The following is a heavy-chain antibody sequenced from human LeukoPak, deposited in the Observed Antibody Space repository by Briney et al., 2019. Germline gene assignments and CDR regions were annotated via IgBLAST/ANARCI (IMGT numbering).Heavy chain of an antibody. CDR2: IIPIFGTA. D-gene: IGHD3-22*01. Sequence: ASVKVSCKASGGTFSSYAISWVRQAPGQGLEWMGGIIPIFGTANYAQKFQGRVTITADESTSTAYMELSSLRSEDTAVYYCARAGDSSGYDESDFDYWGQGTLVTVPS. CDR1: GGTFSSYA. CDR3: ARAGDSSGYDESDFDY. J-gene: IGHJ4*02. V-gene: IGHV1-69*01.